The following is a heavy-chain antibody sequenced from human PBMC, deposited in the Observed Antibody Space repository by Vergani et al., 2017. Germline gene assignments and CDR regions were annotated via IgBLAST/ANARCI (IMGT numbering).Heavy chain of an antibody. J-gene: IGHJ3*01. V-gene: IGHV3-23*01. CDR3: VGDVRVSRT. CDR1: GFSFPGYA. Sequence: EVQLLESGGGLVQPGGSLRLSCEASGFSFPGYAMSWVRQAPGKGLEWVSSVSGSSATPYYADPVKGRFIISRDNAKNSLYLDMSSLRAEDTAVYYCVGDVRVSRTWGQGTLVAVSS. CDR2: VSGSSATP.